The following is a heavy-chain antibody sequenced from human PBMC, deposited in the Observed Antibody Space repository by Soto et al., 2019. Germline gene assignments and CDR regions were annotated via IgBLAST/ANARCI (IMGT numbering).Heavy chain of an antibody. D-gene: IGHD1-26*01. Sequence: QLQLQESGPGLVKPSETLSLTCTVSGGSISSSSYCWGWIRQPPGKGLEWIGNIYYSGNTYYNPSLDDRLTSSVHTSKPHFSLTVSAVTAADPAMYYRARGIVGAQRSFDYWGQGTLVTVSS. V-gene: IGHV4-39*02. CDR1: GGSISSSSYC. CDR2: IYYSGNT. J-gene: IGHJ4*02. CDR3: ARGIVGAQRSFDY.